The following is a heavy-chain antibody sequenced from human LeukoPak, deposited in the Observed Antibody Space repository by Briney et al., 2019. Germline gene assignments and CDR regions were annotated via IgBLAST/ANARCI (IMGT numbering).Heavy chain of an antibody. D-gene: IGHD6-6*01. CDR2: IYTSGST. CDR3: ARGLAAHPYYYYYMDV. V-gene: IGHV4-61*02. CDR1: GGSISSGSYY. J-gene: IGHJ6*03. Sequence: SQTLSLTCTASGGSISSGSYYWSWIRQPAGRGLEWIGRIYTSGSTNYNPSLKSRVTISVDTSKNQFSLKLSSVTAADTAVYYCARGLAAHPYYYYYMDVWGKGTTVTVSS.